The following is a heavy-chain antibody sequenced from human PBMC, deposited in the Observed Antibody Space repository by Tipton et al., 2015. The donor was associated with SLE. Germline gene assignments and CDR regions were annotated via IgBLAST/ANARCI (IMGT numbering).Heavy chain of an antibody. D-gene: IGHD6-19*01. CDR1: GFTFSSYG. V-gene: IGHV3-33*06. CDR3: AKDQHPYSSGWYYFDY. CDR2: IWYDGSNK. J-gene: IGHJ4*02. Sequence: RSLRLSCAASGFTFSSYGMHWVRQAPGKGLEWVAVIWYDGSNKYYADSVKGRFTISRDNSKNTLYLQMNSLRAEDTAVYYCAKDQHPYSSGWYYFDYWGQGTLVTVSS.